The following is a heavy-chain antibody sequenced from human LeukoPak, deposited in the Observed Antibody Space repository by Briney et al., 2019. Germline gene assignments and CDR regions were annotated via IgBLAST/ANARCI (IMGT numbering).Heavy chain of an antibody. CDR1: GGSISSYY. V-gene: IGHV4-4*07. CDR2: IYTSGST. J-gene: IGHJ4*02. CDR3: TQGTYYYDSSGYIRYFDY. D-gene: IGHD3-22*01. Sequence: PSETLSLTCTVSGGSISSYYWSWIRQPAGKGLEWIGRIYTSGSTNYNPSLKSRVTMSVDTSKNQFSLKLSSVTAADTAVYYCTQGTYYYDSSGYIRYFDYWGQGTLVTVSS.